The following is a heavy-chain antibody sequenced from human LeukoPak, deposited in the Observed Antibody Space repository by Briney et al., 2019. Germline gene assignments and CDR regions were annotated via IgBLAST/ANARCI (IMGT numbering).Heavy chain of an antibody. CDR1: GFTFSSYS. Sequence: GGSLRLSCAASGFTFSSYSMNWVRQAPGKGLEWVAVISYDGSNKYYADSVKGRFTISRDNSKNTLYLQMNSLRAEDTAVYYCAKDLFAKQWLVRLGNYFDYWGQGTLVTVSS. J-gene: IGHJ4*02. CDR3: AKDLFAKQWLVRLGNYFDY. V-gene: IGHV3-30*18. CDR2: ISYDGSNK. D-gene: IGHD6-19*01.